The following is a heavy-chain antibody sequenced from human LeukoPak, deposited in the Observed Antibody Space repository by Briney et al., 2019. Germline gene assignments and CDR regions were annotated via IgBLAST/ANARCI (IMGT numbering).Heavy chain of an antibody. D-gene: IGHD6-19*01. CDR3: ARAWQWLPLDY. V-gene: IGHV4-4*07. J-gene: IGHJ4*02. Sequence: SETLSLTCTVSGDSISSYYWSWIRQPAGKGLEWIGRISTSGSTNYNPSLKSRVTMSVDTSKNQFSQKLSSVTAADTAVYYCARAWQWLPLDYWGQGTLVTVSS. CDR2: ISTSGST. CDR1: GDSISSYY.